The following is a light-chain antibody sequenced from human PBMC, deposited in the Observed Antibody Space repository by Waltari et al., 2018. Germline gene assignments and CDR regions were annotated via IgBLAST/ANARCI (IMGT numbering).Light chain of an antibody. CDR2: DAS. Sequence: DTQLSQFPSTLAASVVDSVTITCRAREAINKWLAWYQQKPGKAPKVLIYDASTLQSGVPSRFSGSGSGTEFTLTIDSLQPDDFATYYCQQYNRFSPFGQGTNVEVK. CDR1: EAINKW. CDR3: QQYNRFSP. V-gene: IGKV1-5*01. J-gene: IGKJ1*01.